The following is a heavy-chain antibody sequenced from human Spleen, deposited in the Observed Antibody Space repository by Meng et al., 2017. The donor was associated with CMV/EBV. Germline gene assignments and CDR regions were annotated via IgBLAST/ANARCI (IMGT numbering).Heavy chain of an antibody. CDR3: ARELADGFDI. V-gene: IGHV6-1*01. J-gene: IGHJ3*02. D-gene: IGHD1-1*01. Sequence: SQTLSLTCAIPGDSVSSNSPAWTWIRQSPSRGLEWLGRTYYRSKWYNDYAVSVKSRITINPDTSKNQFTLQLNSVTPDDTAVYYCARELADGFDIWGQGTMVTVSS. CDR1: GDSVSSNSPA. CDR2: TYYRSKWYN.